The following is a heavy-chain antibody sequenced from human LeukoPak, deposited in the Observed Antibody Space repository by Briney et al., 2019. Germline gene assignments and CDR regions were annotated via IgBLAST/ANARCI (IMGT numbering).Heavy chain of an antibody. CDR1: GYTFTAYY. J-gene: IGHJ4*02. CDR2: ISAYNGNT. D-gene: IGHD2-2*02. Sequence: GASVKVSCKASGYTFTAYYINWVRQAPGQGLEWMGWISAYNGNTNYAQKLQGRVTMTTDTSTSTAYMELRSLRSDNTAVYYCARDRSYAPTSTPNCSSTSCYTNFWTVDLDYWGQGTLVTVSS. V-gene: IGHV1-18*04. CDR3: ARDRSYAPTSTPNCSSTSCYTNFWTVDLDY.